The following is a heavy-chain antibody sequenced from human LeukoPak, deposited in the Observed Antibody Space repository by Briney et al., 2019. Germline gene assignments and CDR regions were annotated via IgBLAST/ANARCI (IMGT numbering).Heavy chain of an antibody. J-gene: IGHJ4*02. Sequence: GASVKVSCKASGYTFTGYYMHWVRQAPGQGLEWMGWINPNSGGTNYAQKFQGRVTMTRDTSISTAYVELSRLRSDDTAVYYCARDNYDSPLSLDYWGQGTLVTVSS. CDR3: ARDNYDSPLSLDY. V-gene: IGHV1-2*02. D-gene: IGHD5-12*01. CDR1: GYTFTGYY. CDR2: INPNSGGT.